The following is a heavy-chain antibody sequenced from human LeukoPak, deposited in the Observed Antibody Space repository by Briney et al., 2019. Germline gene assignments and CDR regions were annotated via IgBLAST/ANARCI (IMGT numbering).Heavy chain of an antibody. Sequence: GSLRLSCAASGFTFSSYNMNWVRQAPGKELEWVSSISSSSSYIYYADSVKGRFTISRDNAKNSLYLQMNSLRAEDTAVYYCAGGGDIVATIRSWIDYWGQGTLVTVSS. CDR2: ISSSSSYI. D-gene: IGHD5-12*01. CDR1: GFTFSSYN. V-gene: IGHV3-21*01. CDR3: AGGGDIVATIRSWIDY. J-gene: IGHJ4*02.